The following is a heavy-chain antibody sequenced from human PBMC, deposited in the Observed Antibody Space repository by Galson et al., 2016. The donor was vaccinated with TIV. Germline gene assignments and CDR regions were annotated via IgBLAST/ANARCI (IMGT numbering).Heavy chain of an antibody. CDR2: IIGMFGTT. D-gene: IGHD3-3*01. J-gene: IGHJ4*02. CDR1: GGTFSSYA. CDR3: ARGDTGRHYEAYFDS. V-gene: IGHV1-69*06. Sequence: SVKVSCKASGGTFSSYAFSWVRQAPGQGLEWMGRIIGMFGTTNYAQRLQGRVTITADRSTSTAYMELSSLRSDDTAVYYCARGDTGRHYEAYFDSWDQGTVVTVSS.